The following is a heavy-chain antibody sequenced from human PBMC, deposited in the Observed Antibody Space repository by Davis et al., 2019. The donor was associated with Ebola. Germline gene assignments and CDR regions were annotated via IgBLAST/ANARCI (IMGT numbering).Heavy chain of an antibody. CDR2: LGTSADT. J-gene: IGHJ3*02. CDR3: AKDTSNIWFDI. V-gene: IGHV3-23*01. D-gene: IGHD1-26*01. CDR1: GFIFSSYV. Sequence: GESLKISCAASGFIFSSYVMSWVCQAPGKGLEWVSTLGTSADTYYADSVKGRFTISRDNSKNTLYLQMNGLIVEDTAIYYCAKDTSNIWFDIWGQGTMVTVSS.